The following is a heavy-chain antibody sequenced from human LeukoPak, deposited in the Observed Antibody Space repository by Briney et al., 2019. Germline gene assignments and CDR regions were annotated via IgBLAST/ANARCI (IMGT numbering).Heavy chain of an antibody. Sequence: ASVKVSCKASGYTFTGHYIHWVRQAPGEGLEWMGGINPDSGDTNYAQTFEGRVTMTRDTSINTTSLDLSKLRSDDTAIYYCARESIRIVGAAKVKFFDYWGQGTLVTVSS. CDR1: GYTFTGHY. V-gene: IGHV1-2*02. CDR3: ARESIRIVGAAKVKFFDY. CDR2: INPDSGDT. D-gene: IGHD1-26*01. J-gene: IGHJ4*02.